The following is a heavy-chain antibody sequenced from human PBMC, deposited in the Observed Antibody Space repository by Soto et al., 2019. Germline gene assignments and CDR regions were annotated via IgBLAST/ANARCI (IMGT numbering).Heavy chain of an antibody. CDR1: GYSFTSYW. CDR3: ARSMITFGGVIFSDNWFDP. CDR2: IYPGDSDT. Sequence: GESLKISCKGSGYSFTSYWIGWVRQMPGKGLEWMGIIYPGDSDTRYSPSFQGQVTISADKSISTAYLQWSSLKASDTAMYYCARSMITFGGVIFSDNWFDPWGQGTLVTVSS. J-gene: IGHJ5*02. D-gene: IGHD3-16*02. V-gene: IGHV5-51*01.